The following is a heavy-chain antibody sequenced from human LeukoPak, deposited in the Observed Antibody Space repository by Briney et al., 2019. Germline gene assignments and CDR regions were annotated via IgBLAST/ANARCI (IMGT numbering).Heavy chain of an antibody. CDR3: AFWLQTNYYYYVMDV. Sequence: PGGSLRLSCAASGFTFRSYSMNWVRQAPGKGLEWVSYISSTSSIIHYADSVKGRFTISTDNAKNSLYLQMNSLRDEDTAVYYCAFWLQTNYYYYVMDVWGQGTTVTVSS. D-gene: IGHD5-24*01. J-gene: IGHJ6*01. V-gene: IGHV3-48*02. CDR1: GFTFRSYS. CDR2: ISSTSSII.